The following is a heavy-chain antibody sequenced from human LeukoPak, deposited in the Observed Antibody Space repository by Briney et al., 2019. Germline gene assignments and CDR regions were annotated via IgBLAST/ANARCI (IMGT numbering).Heavy chain of an antibody. J-gene: IGHJ4*02. CDR2: IKSKTDGGTT. V-gene: IGHV3-15*01. Sequence: PGGSLRLSCAASGFTFSNSWMSWVRQAPGKGLEWVVRIKSKTDGGTTDYAAPVKGRFTISRDDSKNTLYLQMNSLKTEDTAVYYCTTELYSNYGSYWGQGTLVTVSS. D-gene: IGHD4-11*01. CDR1: GFTFSNSW. CDR3: TTELYSNYGSY.